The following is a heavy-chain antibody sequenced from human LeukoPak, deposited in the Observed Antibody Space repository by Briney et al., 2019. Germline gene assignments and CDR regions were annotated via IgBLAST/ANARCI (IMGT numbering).Heavy chain of an antibody. CDR3: ARVNYGDYVGPYYFDY. V-gene: IGHV4-34*01. Sequence: PSETLSLTCAVYGGSFSGYYWSWIRQPPGKGLEWIGEINHSGSTNYSPSLKSRVTISVDTSKNQFSLKLSSVTAADTAVYYCARVNYGDYVGPYYFDYWGQGTLVTVSS. D-gene: IGHD4-17*01. CDR1: GGSFSGYY. CDR2: INHSGST. J-gene: IGHJ4*02.